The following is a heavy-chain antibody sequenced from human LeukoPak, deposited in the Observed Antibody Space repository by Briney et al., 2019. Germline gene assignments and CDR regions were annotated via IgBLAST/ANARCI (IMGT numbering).Heavy chain of an antibody. D-gene: IGHD3-10*01. J-gene: IGHJ4*02. CDR1: GGSISSYY. V-gene: IGHV4-59*05. CDR2: IYYSGST. Sequence: SETLSLTCTVSGGSISSYYWSWIRQPPGKGLEWIGSIYYSGSTYYNPSLKSRVTISVDTSKHQFSLKLSSVTAADTTVYYCARSAYYYGSGSHFDYWGQGTLVTVSS. CDR3: ARSAYYYGSGSHFDY.